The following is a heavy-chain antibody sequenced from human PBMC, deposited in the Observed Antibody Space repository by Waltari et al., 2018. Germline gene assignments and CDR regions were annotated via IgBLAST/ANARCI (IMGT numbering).Heavy chain of an antibody. CDR2: INHSGST. J-gene: IGHJ4*02. Sequence: QVQLQQWGAGLLKPSETLSLPCAVYGGSFSGYYWSWIRQPPGKGLEWIGEINHSGSTNYNPSLKSRVTISVDTSKNQFSLKLSSVTAADTAVYYCARGTNDFWSGYFLYYFDYWGQGTLVTVSS. D-gene: IGHD3-3*01. CDR3: ARGTNDFWSGYFLYYFDY. V-gene: IGHV4-34*01. CDR1: GGSFSGYY.